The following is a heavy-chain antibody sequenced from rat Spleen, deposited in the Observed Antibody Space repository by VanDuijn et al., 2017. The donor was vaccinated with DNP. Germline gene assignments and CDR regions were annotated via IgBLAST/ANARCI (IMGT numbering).Heavy chain of an antibody. J-gene: IGHJ2*01. D-gene: IGHD1-12*01. CDR1: GFTFSIAW. CDR2: IKPQSNNYAT. CDR3: VWIHITGDY. Sequence: EVQVLQSGGGLVQPGNSLKLSCVTSGFTFSIAWMYWYRHFPEKRLEWVARIKPQSNNYATDYTESVKGRFTISRDDSKSSIYLQMNKLKEEDTAIYYCVWIHITGDYWGQGVMVTVSS. V-gene: IGHV6-6*01.